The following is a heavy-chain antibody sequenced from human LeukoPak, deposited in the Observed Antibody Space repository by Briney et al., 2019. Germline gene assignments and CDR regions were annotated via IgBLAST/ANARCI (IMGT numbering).Heavy chain of an antibody. J-gene: IGHJ4*02. CDR1: AHPFTRYD. CDR2: MNPNSGGT. Sequence: ASETLSCTASAHPFTRYDIHWPHQVTAPGREWMEWMNPNSGGTNYAQKFQGWVTMTRDTSISTAYMELSRLRSDDTAVYYCARSPSSVGYFDYWGQGTLVTVSS. V-gene: IGHV1-2*04. CDR3: ARSPSSVGYFDY. D-gene: IGHD1-26*01.